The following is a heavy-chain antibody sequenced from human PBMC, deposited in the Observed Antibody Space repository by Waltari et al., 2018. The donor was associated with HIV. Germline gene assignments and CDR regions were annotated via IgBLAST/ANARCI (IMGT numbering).Heavy chain of an antibody. CDR2: INSDGSST. Sequence: EVQLVESGGGLVQPGGSLSLPCADSGFTLRSSWINWDPQAPGKGLVWVSRINSDGSSTSYADSVKGRFTISRDNAKNTLYLQMNSLRAEDTAVYYCARVGMTTADQFFDYWGQGTLVTVSS. V-gene: IGHV3-74*01. J-gene: IGHJ4*02. CDR1: GFTLRSSW. D-gene: IGHD4-17*01. CDR3: ARVGMTTADQFFDY.